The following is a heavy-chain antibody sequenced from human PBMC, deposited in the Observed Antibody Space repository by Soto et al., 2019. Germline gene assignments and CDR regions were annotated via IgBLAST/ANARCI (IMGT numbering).Heavy chain of an antibody. D-gene: IGHD3-10*01. V-gene: IGHV1-69*06. J-gene: IGHJ4*02. Sequence: SVKVSCKASGGTFSSYAISWVRQAPGQGLEWMGGIIPIFGTANYAQKFQGRVTITADKSTSTAYMELSSLRSEDTAVYYCARCKYYGSGSHYYFDYWGQGTLVTVS. CDR3: ARCKYYGSGSHYYFDY. CDR2: IIPIFGTA. CDR1: GGTFSSYA.